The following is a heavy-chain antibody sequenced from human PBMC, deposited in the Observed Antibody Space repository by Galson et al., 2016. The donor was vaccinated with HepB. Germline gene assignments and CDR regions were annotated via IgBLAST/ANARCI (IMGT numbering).Heavy chain of an antibody. J-gene: IGHJ6*02. CDR1: GGSINSGNYY. Sequence: TLSLTCTVSGGSINSGNYYWTWIRQHAGKGLEWIGRIYSNGTTNYNPSLRNRVTISIGTSKNQFSLNLRFVTAADTAVYYCAITYNWNVLGHFYYYPMVVWCQGTSVTV. V-gene: IGHV4-61*02. D-gene: IGHD1-1*01. CDR2: IYSNGTT. CDR3: AITYNWNVLGHFYYYPMVV.